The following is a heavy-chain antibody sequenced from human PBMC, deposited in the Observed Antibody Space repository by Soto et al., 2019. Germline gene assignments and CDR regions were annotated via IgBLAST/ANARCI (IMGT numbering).Heavy chain of an antibody. CDR3: AGGRWQQLQGY. CDR2: ISGSGDST. Sequence: EVQLLESGGGLVQPGGSLRLSCAASGFTFSSYAMSWVRQAPGKGLEWVSVISGSGDSTYYADSVKGRFTISRDSSKNTLYLQMNSLRAEDTAVYYCAGGRWQQLQGYWGQGTLVTVSS. V-gene: IGHV3-23*01. D-gene: IGHD1-1*01. CDR1: GFTFSSYA. J-gene: IGHJ4*02.